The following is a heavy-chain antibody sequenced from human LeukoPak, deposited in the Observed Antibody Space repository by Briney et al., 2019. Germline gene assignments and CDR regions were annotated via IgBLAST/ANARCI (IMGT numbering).Heavy chain of an antibody. Sequence: ASVTVSCKSSGYTFTTYDINWVRQATGQGLEWMGWMNPNSGNTGYTQKFQGRVTITRNTSISTAYMELSSLRSEDTAVYYCARGRGSGHKENWFDPWGQGTLVTVSS. CDR1: GYTFTTYD. V-gene: IGHV1-8*01. J-gene: IGHJ5*02. CDR3: ARGRGSGHKENWFDP. CDR2: MNPNSGNT. D-gene: IGHD6-19*01.